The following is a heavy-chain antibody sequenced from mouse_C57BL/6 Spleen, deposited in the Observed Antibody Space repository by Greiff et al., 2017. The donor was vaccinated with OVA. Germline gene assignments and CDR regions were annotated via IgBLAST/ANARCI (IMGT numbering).Heavy chain of an antibody. D-gene: IGHD2-3*01. J-gene: IGHJ3*01. CDR2: LDPETGGT. V-gene: IGHV1-15*01. CDR1: GYTFTDYE. CDR3: TSDGYYFSWFAY. Sequence: VQLQQSGAELVRPGASVTLSCKASGYTFTDYEMHWVKQTPVHGLEWIGALDPETGGTAYNQKFKGKAILTADKSSSTAYMELRSLTSEDSAVYYCTSDGYYFSWFAYWGQGTLVTVSA.